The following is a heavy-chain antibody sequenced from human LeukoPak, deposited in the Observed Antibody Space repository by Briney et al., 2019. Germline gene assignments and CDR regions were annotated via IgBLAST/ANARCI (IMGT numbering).Heavy chain of an antibody. D-gene: IGHD5-18*01. V-gene: IGHV4-34*01. CDR1: GGSFSGYY. J-gene: IGHJ4*02. CDR2: INHSGST. CDR3: ARGHGKRGYSYGWVYFDY. Sequence: ASETLSLTCAVYGGSFSGYYWSWIRQPPGKGLEWIGEINHSGSTNYNPSLKSRVTISVDTSKNQFSLKLSSVTAADTAVYYCARGHGKRGYSYGWVYFDYWGQGTLVTVSS.